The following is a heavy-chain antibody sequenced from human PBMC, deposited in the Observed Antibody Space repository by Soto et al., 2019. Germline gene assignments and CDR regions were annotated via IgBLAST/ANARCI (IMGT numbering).Heavy chain of an antibody. CDR1: GVTFSRHW. J-gene: IGHJ2*01. Sequence: EVQLVESGGGSVQPGGSLTLSCVVSGVTFSRHWMGWVRQAPGKGLEWVANIKQDRSEKWYVDSVKCRFTISRDNAENSVYLQMNSLRADDTAVYYCETTRNRERYFDLWGRGTRVTVSS. V-gene: IGHV3-7*02. CDR3: ETTRNRERYFDL. CDR2: IKQDRSEK. D-gene: IGHD1-26*01.